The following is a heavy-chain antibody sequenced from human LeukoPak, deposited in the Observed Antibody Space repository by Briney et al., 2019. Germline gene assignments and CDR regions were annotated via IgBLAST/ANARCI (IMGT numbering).Heavy chain of an antibody. J-gene: IGHJ4*02. V-gene: IGHV3-33*01. CDR3: ARGGIASDGSGSFDY. CDR1: GFTFSKYV. Sequence: GGSLRLSCAASGFTFSKYVMHWVRQAPGKGLERVAVIWYDGSNRYYEDSVKGRFTISRDKSKNTLYLQMNSLRAEDTAVYYCARGGIASDGSGSFDYWGQGILVTVSS. D-gene: IGHD3-10*01. CDR2: IWYDGSNR.